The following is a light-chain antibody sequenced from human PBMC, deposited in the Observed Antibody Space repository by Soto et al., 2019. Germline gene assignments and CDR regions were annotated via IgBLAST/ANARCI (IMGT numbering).Light chain of an antibody. CDR3: QQYNNWPLYT. CDR1: QSVSSN. J-gene: IGKJ2*01. CDR2: GAS. V-gene: IGKV3-15*01. Sequence: EIVMTQSPATLSVSPGERATISCRASQSVSSNLAWYQQKPGQAPRLLIYGASTRATGIPARFSGSGSGTEFTLTISSLRYEDFAVYYCQQYNNWPLYTFGQGTKLEIK.